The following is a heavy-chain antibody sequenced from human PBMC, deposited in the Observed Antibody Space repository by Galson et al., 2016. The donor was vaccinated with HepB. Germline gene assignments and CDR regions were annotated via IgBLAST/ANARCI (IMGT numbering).Heavy chain of an antibody. Sequence: SLRLSCAVSGFTFSSFVMHWVRQAPGKGLEYVSGISSNGGSTYYADSVKGRFTISRDNAKNALSLQVSSLRSEDTAVYYCTRGGLDYWGQGTLVTVSS. CDR3: TRGGLDY. D-gene: IGHD2-8*02. V-gene: IGHV3-64D*06. CDR2: ISSNGGST. J-gene: IGHJ4*02. CDR1: GFTFSSFV.